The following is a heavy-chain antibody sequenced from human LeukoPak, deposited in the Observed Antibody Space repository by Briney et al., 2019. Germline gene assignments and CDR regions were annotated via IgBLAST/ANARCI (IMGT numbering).Heavy chain of an antibody. J-gene: IGHJ4*02. CDR3: ARDTRTGYSSG. Sequence: ASVKVSCKASGYTFTSYAISWVRQAPGQGLEWMGKIILILGIANYAQKFQGRVTITADKSTSTAYMELSSLRSEDTAVYYCARDTRTGYSSGWGQGTLVTVSS. CDR1: GYTFTSYA. D-gene: IGHD6-19*01. CDR2: IILILGIA. V-gene: IGHV1-69*04.